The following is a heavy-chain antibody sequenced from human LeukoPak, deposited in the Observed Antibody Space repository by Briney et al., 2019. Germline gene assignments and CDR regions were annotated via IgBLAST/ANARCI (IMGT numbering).Heavy chain of an antibody. CDR2: IYYSGST. D-gene: IGHD2-15*01. CDR3: ARGRRYCSGGSCYPTGRYYYGMDV. CDR1: GGSISSGDYY. Sequence: SQTLSLTCTVSGGSISSGDYYWSWIRQHPGKGLEWIGYIYYSGSTYCNPSLKSRVTISVDRSKNQFSLQLNSVTPEDAAVYYCARGRRYCSGGSCYPTGRYYYGMDVWGQGTTVTVSS. V-gene: IGHV4-30-4*08. J-gene: IGHJ6*02.